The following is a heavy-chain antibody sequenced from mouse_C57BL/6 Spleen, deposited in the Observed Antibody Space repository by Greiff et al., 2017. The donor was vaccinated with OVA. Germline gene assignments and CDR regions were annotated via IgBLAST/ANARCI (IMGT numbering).Heavy chain of an antibody. CDR3: AIKDYYGSSLYYAMDY. J-gene: IGHJ4*01. CDR2: IYPGSGST. D-gene: IGHD1-1*01. V-gene: IGHV1-55*01. CDR1: GYTFTSYW. Sequence: VQLQQPGAELVKPGASVKMSCKASGYTFTSYWITWVKQRPGQGLEWIGDIYPGSGSTNYNEKFKSKATLTVDTSSSTAYMQLSSLTSEDSAVYYCAIKDYYGSSLYYAMDYWGQGTSVTVSS.